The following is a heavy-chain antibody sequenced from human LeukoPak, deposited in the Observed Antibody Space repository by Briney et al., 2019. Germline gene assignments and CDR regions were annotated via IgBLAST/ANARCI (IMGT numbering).Heavy chain of an antibody. CDR1: GYTFTSYD. J-gene: IGHJ5*02. V-gene: IGHV1-18*01. CDR3: ARDRYYDSSGYDH. D-gene: IGHD3-22*01. Sequence: EASVKVSCKASGYTFTSYDINWVRQAPGQGLEWMGWISAYNGNTNYAQKLQGRVTMTTDTSTSTAYMELRSLRSDDTTVYYCARDRYYDSSGYDHWGQGTLVTVSS. CDR2: ISAYNGNT.